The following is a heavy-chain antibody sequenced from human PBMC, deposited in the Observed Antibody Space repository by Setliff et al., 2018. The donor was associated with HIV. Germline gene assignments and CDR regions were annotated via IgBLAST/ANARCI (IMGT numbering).Heavy chain of an antibody. CDR2: INCRGNT. Sequence: PSETLSLTCAVYGGSFSSYYWGWIRQPPGKGLEWIGSINCRGNTYYNPSLKSRAAISVDTSKNQISLKLSSVTAADTAVYYCASGYQYDSSGYYYVTPIDYWGQGTLVTVSS. J-gene: IGHJ4*02. V-gene: IGHV4-34*01. CDR3: ASGYQYDSSGYYYVTPIDY. D-gene: IGHD3-22*01. CDR1: GGSFSSYY.